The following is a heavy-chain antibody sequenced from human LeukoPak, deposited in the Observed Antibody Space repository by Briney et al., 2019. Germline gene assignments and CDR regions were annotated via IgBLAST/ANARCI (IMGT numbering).Heavy chain of an antibody. CDR2: IYTSGST. D-gene: IGHD3-3*01. V-gene: IGHV4-61*02. CDR1: GGSISSGSYY. J-gene: IGHJ5*02. Sequence: SQTLSLTCTVSGGSISSGSYYWSWIRQPAGKGLEWIGRIYTSGSTNYNPSLKSRVTISVDTSKNQFSLKLSSVTAADTAVYYCARAATQYYDFWSGYYGHNWFDPWGQGTLVTVSS. CDR3: ARAATQYYDFWSGYYGHNWFDP.